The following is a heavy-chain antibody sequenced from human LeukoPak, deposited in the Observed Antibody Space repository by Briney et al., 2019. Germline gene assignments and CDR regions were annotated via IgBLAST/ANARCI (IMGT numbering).Heavy chain of an antibody. CDR1: GFTFSSYE. J-gene: IGHJ4*02. D-gene: IGHD4/OR15-4a*01. CDR2: LSGTGTII. CDR3: ARVRDYGTFDY. Sequence: EGSLRLSCAASGFTFSSYEMHWVRQAPGKGLEWVSYLSGTGTIIYYADSVKGRFTISRDNAENSLYLQMNSLRAEDTAMYYCARVRDYGTFDYWGQGTLVTVSS. V-gene: IGHV3-48*03.